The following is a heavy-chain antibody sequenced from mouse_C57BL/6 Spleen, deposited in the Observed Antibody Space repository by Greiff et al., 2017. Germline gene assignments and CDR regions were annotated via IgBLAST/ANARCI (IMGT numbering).Heavy chain of an antibody. D-gene: IGHD5-1-1*01. CDR1: GYTFTDYE. Sequence: QVQLKQSGAELVRPGASVTLSCKASGYTFTDYEMHWVKQTPVHGLEWIGAIDPETGGTAYNQKFKGKAILTADKSSSTAYMELRSLTSEDSAVYYCTRGGIPPMDYWGQGTSVTVSS. CDR3: TRGGIPPMDY. CDR2: IDPETGGT. V-gene: IGHV1-15*01. J-gene: IGHJ4*01.